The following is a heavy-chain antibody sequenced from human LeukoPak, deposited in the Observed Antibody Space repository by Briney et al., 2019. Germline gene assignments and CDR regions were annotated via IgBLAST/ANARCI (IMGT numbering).Heavy chain of an antibody. CDR1: GYSFTDYW. D-gene: IGHD1-1*01. V-gene: IGHV5-51*01. CDR3: ARDSGGTTSYFDY. J-gene: IGHJ4*02. CDR2: IYPGDSDT. Sequence: PGESLKISCKGSGYSFTDYWIAWVRQMPGNGLEWMGIIYPGDSDTRYSPSFQGQVTMSVDKSIITAYLQWSSLKASDTAMYYCARDSGGTTSYFDYWGQGTLVTVSS.